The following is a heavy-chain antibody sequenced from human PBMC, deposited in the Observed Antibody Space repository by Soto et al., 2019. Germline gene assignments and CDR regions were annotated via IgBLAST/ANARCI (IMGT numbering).Heavy chain of an antibody. CDR3: ARVDPSPRRYCSSTSYYNGMDV. D-gene: IGHD2-2*01. CDR2: INPSGGST. Sequence: ASVKVSCKASGYTFTSYYMHWVRQAPGQGLEWMGIINPSGGSTSYAQKFQGRVTMTRDTSTSTVYMELSSLRSEDTAVYYCARVDPSPRRYCSSTSYYNGMDVWGPGSTVTVSS. CDR1: GYTFTSYY. J-gene: IGHJ6*02. V-gene: IGHV1-46*01.